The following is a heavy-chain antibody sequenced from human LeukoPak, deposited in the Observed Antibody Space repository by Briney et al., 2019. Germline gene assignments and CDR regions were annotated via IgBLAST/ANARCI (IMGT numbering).Heavy chain of an antibody. J-gene: IGHJ4*02. CDR3: ARPGGSSWSQFDY. Sequence: QPGGSLRLSCAASGITFSNYEMNWVRQAPGKGLEWVSYISGSSSSIYYAGSVKGRFTISRDNAKNSLYLQMNSLRDEDTAVYYCARPGGSSWSQFDYWGQGTLVTVSS. D-gene: IGHD6-13*01. CDR1: GITFSNYE. CDR2: ISGSSSSI. V-gene: IGHV3-48*03.